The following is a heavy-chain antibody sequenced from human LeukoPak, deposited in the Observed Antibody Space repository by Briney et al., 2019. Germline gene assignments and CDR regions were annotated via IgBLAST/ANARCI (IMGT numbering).Heavy chain of an antibody. CDR2: ISSNGGTT. V-gene: IGHV3-64*01. CDR3: AREGSSSWPYHYYYYMDV. Sequence: GGSLRLSCAASGFTFSSYAMHWVRQAPGKGLEYVSAISSNGGTTYYANSVKGRFTISRDNSKNTLYLQMNSLRAEDAAVYYCAREGSSSWPYHYYYYMDVWGKGTTVTISS. CDR1: GFTFSSYA. J-gene: IGHJ6*03. D-gene: IGHD6-13*01.